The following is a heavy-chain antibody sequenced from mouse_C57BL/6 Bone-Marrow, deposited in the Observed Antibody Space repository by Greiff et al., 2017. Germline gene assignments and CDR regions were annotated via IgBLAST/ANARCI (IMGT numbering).Heavy chain of an antibody. V-gene: IGHV1-54*01. CDR3: ARSGGYGSPWFAY. CDR1: GYAFTNYL. Sequence: QVQLQQSGAELVRPGTSVKVSCKASGYAFTNYLIEWVKQRPGQGLEWIGVINPGSGGTNYNEKFKGKATLTADKSSSTAYMQLSSLTSEDSAVYFCARSGGYGSPWFAYWGQGTLVTVSA. J-gene: IGHJ3*01. CDR2: INPGSGGT. D-gene: IGHD1-1*01.